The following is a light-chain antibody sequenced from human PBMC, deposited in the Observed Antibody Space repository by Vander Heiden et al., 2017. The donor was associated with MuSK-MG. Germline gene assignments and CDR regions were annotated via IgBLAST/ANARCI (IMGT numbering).Light chain of an antibody. CDR1: QSISSY. J-gene: IGKJ4*01. V-gene: IGKV1-39*01. CDR2: AAS. CDR3: QQSDSTPLT. Sequence: DIQMTQSPSSLSASVGDRVNITCRASQSISSYLNWYQQKPGKAPKLLIYAASSLQSGVPSRFSGSGSGTDFTLTISSLQPEDFATYYCQQSDSTPLTFGGGTKVEIK.